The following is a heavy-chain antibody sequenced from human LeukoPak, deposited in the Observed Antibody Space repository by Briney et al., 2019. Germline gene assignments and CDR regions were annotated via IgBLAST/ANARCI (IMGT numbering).Heavy chain of an antibody. Sequence: GSLRLSCAASGFTFSSYSMNWVRQAPGKGLEWIGEINHSGSTNYNPSLKSRVTISVDTSKNQFSLKLSSVTAADTAVYYCARGRGSSGSRRGFDPWGQGTLVTVSS. CDR1: GFTFSSYS. CDR3: ARGRGSSGSRRGFDP. J-gene: IGHJ5*02. CDR2: INHSGST. D-gene: IGHD6-19*01. V-gene: IGHV4-34*01.